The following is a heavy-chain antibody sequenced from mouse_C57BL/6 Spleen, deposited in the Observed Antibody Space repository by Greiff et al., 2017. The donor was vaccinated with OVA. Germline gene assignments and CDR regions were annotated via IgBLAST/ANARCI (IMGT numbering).Heavy chain of an antibody. V-gene: IGHV5-17*01. D-gene: IGHD1-1*01. J-gene: IGHJ2*01. CDR3: ARPSYYGSSYYFDY. CDR2: ISSGSSTI. Sequence: EVNVVESGGGLVKPGGSLKLSCAASGFTFSDYGMHWVRQAPEKGLEWVAYISSGSSTIYYADTVKGRFTISRDNAKNTLFLQMTSLRSEDTAMYYCARPSYYGSSYYFDYWGQGTTLTVSS. CDR1: GFTFSDYG.